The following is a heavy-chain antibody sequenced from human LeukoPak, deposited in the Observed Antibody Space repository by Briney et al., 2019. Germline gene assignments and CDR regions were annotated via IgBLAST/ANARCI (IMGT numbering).Heavy chain of an antibody. D-gene: IGHD2-2*01. CDR1: GFGFGDHG. Sequence: PGGSLRLSCSASGFGFGDHGMSWVRQVPGKGLEWVAVISYDGSNKYYADSVKGRFTISRDNSKNTLYLQMNSLRAEDTAVYYCANLGYCSSTSCRSPWGQGTLVTVSS. CDR3: ANLGYCSSTSCRSP. CDR2: ISYDGSNK. J-gene: IGHJ5*02. V-gene: IGHV3-30*18.